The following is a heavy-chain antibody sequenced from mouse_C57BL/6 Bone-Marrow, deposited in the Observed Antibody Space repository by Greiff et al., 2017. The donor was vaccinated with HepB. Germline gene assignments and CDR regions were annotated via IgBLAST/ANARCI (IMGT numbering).Heavy chain of an antibody. J-gene: IGHJ4*01. CDR1: GFTFSSYG. Sequence: EVQVVESGGDLVKPGGSLKLSCAASGFTFSSYGMSWVRQTPDKRLEWVATISSGGSYTYYPDSVKGRFTISRDNAKNTLYLQMSSLKSEDTAMYYCARLDSSGYDYAMDYWGQGTSVTVSS. CDR3: ARLDSSGYDYAMDY. D-gene: IGHD3-2*02. CDR2: ISSGGSYT. V-gene: IGHV5-6*01.